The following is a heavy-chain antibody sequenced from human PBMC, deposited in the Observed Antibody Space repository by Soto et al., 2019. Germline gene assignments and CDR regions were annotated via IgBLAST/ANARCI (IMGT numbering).Heavy chain of an antibody. CDR1: CGSVSGYY. CDR3: ARAPAEYYDERGKGTRYFDY. V-gene: IGHV4-59*02. CDR2: VHHSGGT. Sequence: SETLSLTCTVSCGSVSGYYWSWIRQPPGKGLEWIGYVHHSGGTNYNPSMQSRVTMSIDTSKNRFSLRLNSVTPTDTAVYYCARAPAEYYDERGKGTRYFDYWGQGTLVTVSS. J-gene: IGHJ4*02. D-gene: IGHD3-22*01.